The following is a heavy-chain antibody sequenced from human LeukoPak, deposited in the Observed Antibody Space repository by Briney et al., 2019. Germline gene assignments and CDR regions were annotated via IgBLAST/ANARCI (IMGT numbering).Heavy chain of an antibody. CDR3: ARSKNYGSGSYYMDV. CDR1: GGSISSYF. J-gene: IGHJ6*03. Sequence: SETLSLTCTVSGGSISSYFWSWIRQPPGKGLQWIGYIYYSGSTNYNPSLKSRVTISVDTSKNQFSLKLSSVTAADTAVYYCARSKNYGSGSYYMDVWGKGTTVTVSS. CDR2: IYYSGST. V-gene: IGHV4-59*01. D-gene: IGHD3-10*01.